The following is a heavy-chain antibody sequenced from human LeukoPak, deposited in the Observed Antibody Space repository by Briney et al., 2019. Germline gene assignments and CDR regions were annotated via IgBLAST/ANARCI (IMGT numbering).Heavy chain of an antibody. CDR2: ISSSSSYI. CDR3: ARGPCSSTSSYLDY. Sequence: PGGSLRLSCAASGFTFSSYSMNWVRQAPGKGLEWVSSISSSSSYIYYADSVKGRFTISRDNAKNSLYLQMNSLRAEDTAVYYCARGPCSSTSSYLDYWGPGTLVTVSS. J-gene: IGHJ4*02. V-gene: IGHV3-21*01. D-gene: IGHD2-2*01. CDR1: GFTFSSYS.